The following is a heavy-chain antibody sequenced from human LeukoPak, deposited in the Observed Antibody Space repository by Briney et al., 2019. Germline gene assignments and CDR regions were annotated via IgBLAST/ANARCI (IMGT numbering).Heavy chain of an antibody. CDR2: INPNSGGT. J-gene: IGHJ3*02. Sequence: ASVKVSCKASGYTFTGYYMHWVRQAPGQGLEWMGRINPNSGGTNYAQKFQGRVTVTRDTPISTAYMELSRLRSDDTAVYYCARDEAHRAFDIWGQGTMVTVSS. CDR3: ARDEAHRAFDI. V-gene: IGHV1-2*06. CDR1: GYTFTGYY.